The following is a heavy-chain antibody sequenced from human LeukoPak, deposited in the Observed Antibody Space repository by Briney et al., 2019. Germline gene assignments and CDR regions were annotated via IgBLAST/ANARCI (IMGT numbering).Heavy chain of an antibody. J-gene: IGHJ4*02. CDR3: ASPPYGNGGY. CDR1: GGTFSSYA. V-gene: IGHV1-69*13. Sequence: SVKVSCKASGGTFSSYAISWVRQAPGQGLEWMGGIIPIFGTANYAQKFQGRVTFTADESTSTAYMELSSLRSEDTAVYYCASPPYGNGGYWGQGTLVTVSS. CDR2: IIPIFGTA. D-gene: IGHD4-23*01.